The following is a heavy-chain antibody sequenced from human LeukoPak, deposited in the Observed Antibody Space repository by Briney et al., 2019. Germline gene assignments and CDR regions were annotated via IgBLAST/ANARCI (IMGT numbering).Heavy chain of an antibody. J-gene: IGHJ4*02. CDR2: IYYSGST. CDR1: GGSISSSSYY. Sequence: PSETLSLTCTVSGGSISSSSYYWGWIRQPPGKGLEWIGSIYYSGSTYYNPSLKSRVTISVDTSKNQFSLKLSSVTAADTAVYYCARQDIVVVPAAIYGGYFDYWGQGTLVTVSS. D-gene: IGHD2-2*02. V-gene: IGHV4-39*01. CDR3: ARQDIVVVPAAIYGGYFDY.